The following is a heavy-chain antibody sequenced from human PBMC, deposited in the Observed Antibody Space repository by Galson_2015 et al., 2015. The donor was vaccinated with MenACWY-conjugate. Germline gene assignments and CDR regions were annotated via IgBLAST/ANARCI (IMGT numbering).Heavy chain of an antibody. CDR3: ARHPPGGRGMDV. D-gene: IGHD1-26*01. V-gene: IGHV5-51*01. CDR2: IDPVNSNI. CDR1: GYSFTNYW. Sequence: QSGAEVTKPGESLQLSCTGSGYSFTNYWIAWVRQMPGKGLEWVGLIDPVNSNIRYSPSFQGQVTISADESISTAYLQWSSLKASDTATYYCARHPPGGRGMDVWGRGTTVTVSS. J-gene: IGHJ6*02.